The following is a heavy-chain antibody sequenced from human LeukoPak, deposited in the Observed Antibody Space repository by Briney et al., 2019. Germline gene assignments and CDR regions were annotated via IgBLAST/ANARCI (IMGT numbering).Heavy chain of an antibody. J-gene: IGHJ4*02. CDR3: ARARSIAVAGYDY. V-gene: IGHV1-46*01. Sequence: GASVKVSSKASVYTFTSYYMHWVRQAPGQGLEWMGIINPSGGSTSYAQKFQGRVTLTRDTCTSTVYMELSSLRSEDTAVYYCARARSIAVAGYDYWGQGTLVTVSS. CDR2: INPSGGST. D-gene: IGHD6-19*01. CDR1: VYTFTSYY.